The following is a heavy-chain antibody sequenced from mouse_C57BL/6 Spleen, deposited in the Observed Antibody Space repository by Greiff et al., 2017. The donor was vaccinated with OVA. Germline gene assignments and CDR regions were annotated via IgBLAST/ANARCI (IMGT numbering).Heavy chain of an antibody. CDR2: IYPRSGNT. V-gene: IGHV1-81*01. J-gene: IGHJ1*03. Sequence: QVQLQQSGAELARPGASVKLSCKASGYTFTSYGISWVKQRTGQGLEWIGEIYPRSGNTYYNEKFKGKATLTADKSSSTAYMELRSLTSEDSAVYFCAREGNLRGFDVWGTGTTVTVSS. D-gene: IGHD2-12*01. CDR1: GYTFTSYG. CDR3: AREGNLRGFDV.